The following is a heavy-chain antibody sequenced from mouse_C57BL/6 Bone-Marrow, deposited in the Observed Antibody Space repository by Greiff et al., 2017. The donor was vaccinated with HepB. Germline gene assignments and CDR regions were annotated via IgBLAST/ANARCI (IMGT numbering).Heavy chain of an antibody. CDR2: INPNYGTT. D-gene: IGHD1-1*01. V-gene: IGHV1-39*01. J-gene: IGHJ4*01. Sequence: VQLKESGPELVKPGASVKISCKASGYSFTDYNMNWVKQSNGKSLEWIGVINPNYGTTSYNQKFKGKATLTVDQSSSTAYMQLNSLTSEDSAVYYCAYYYGSSYYAMDYWGQGTSVTVSS. CDR1: GYSFTDYN. CDR3: AYYYGSSYYAMDY.